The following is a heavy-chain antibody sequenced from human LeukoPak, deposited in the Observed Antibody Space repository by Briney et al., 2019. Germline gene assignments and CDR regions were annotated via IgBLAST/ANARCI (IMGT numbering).Heavy chain of an antibody. V-gene: IGHV3-20*03. D-gene: IGHD6-13*01. CDR1: GFTFVDYG. J-gene: IGHJ4*02. Sequence: PGGCLRLSSAASGFTFVDYGMSSVRPTPGKGLEWVSGINWNGGSTGYADSVKGRFTISRDNAKNSLYLQMNSLRAEDTALYYCARFRGIAAAGYPVRWGQGNLVTVSS. CDR2: INWNGGST. CDR3: ARFRGIAAAGYPVR.